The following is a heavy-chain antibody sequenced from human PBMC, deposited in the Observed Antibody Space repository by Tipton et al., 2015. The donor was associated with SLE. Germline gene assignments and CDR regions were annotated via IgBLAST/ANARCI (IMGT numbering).Heavy chain of an antibody. CDR1: GGSISSHY. CDR3: AGDSWAQGYFDH. J-gene: IGHJ4*02. V-gene: IGHV4-59*11. Sequence: TLSLTCIVSGGSISSHYWNWIRQPPGKGLEWIGYIYYGGSTNYNPSLKSRVTISVDPSKNQFSLKLSSVTAADTAVYYCAGDSWAQGYFDHWGQGTLVTVSS. D-gene: IGHD1-26*01. CDR2: IYYGGST.